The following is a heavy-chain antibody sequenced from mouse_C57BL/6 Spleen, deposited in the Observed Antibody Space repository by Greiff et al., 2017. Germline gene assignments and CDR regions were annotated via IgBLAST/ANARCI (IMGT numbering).Heavy chain of an antibody. J-gene: IGHJ4*01. CDR3: AESPYYYGSSPYAMDY. CDR1: GYSFTGYY. V-gene: IGHV1-42*01. CDR2: INPSTGGT. D-gene: IGHD1-1*01. Sequence: VQLQQSGPELVKPGASVKISCKASGYSFTGYYMNWVKQSPEKSLEWIGEINPSTGGTPYNQKFKAKATLTVDKSSSTAYMQLKSLTSEDSAVYYCAESPYYYGSSPYAMDYWGQGTSGTVSS.